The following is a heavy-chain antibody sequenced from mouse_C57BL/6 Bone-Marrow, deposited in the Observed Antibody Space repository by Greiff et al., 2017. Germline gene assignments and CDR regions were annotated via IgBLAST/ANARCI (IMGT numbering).Heavy chain of an antibody. Sequence: VQLQESGAELARPGASVKLSCKASGYTFTSYGIIWVKQRTGQGLEWIGEIYPRSGNTYYNEKFKGKATLTADKSSSTAYMELRSLTSEDSAVYFCARPFLSSWYFDVWGTGTTVTVSS. D-gene: IGHD1-1*01. V-gene: IGHV1-81*01. CDR3: ARPFLSSWYFDV. CDR2: IYPRSGNT. J-gene: IGHJ1*03. CDR1: GYTFTSYG.